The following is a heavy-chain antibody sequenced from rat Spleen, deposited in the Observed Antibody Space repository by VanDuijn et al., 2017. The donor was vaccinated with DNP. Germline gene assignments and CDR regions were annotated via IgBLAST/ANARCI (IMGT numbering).Heavy chain of an antibody. CDR2: IYPGSGRT. CDR3: ARWSDGLDY. CDR1: GYTFTSYY. J-gene: IGHJ2*01. D-gene: IGHD1-12*02. V-gene: IGHV1-43*01. Sequence: QVQLQQSGDELTKPGSSVKISCKASGYTFTSYYMGWIKRTTGQGLEYIGYIYPGSGRTDYNEKFKDKATLTVDKSSSTAFMQLNSLTPDDSAVYYCARWSDGLDYWGQGVMVTVSS.